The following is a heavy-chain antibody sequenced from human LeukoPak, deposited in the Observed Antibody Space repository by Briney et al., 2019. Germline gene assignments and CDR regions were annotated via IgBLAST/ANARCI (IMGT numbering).Heavy chain of an antibody. CDR2: IYYSGST. D-gene: IGHD3-10*01. CDR3: ARDHYPDWYFDL. CDR1: GGSISSYY. V-gene: IGHV4-59*01. Sequence: PSETLSLTCTVSGGSISSYYWSWIRQPPGKGLEWIGYIYYSGSTNYNPSLKSRVTISVDTSKNQFSLKLSSVTAADTAVYYCARDHYPDWYFDLWGRGTLVTVSS. J-gene: IGHJ2*01.